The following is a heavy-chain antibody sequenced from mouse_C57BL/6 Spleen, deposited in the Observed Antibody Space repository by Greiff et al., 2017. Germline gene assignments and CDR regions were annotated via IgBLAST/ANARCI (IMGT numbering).Heavy chain of an antibody. CDR2: ISDGGSYT. CDR3: ARRRNWDVGYYFDY. J-gene: IGHJ2*01. Sequence: EVQGVESGGGLVKPGGSLKLSCAASGFTFSSYAMSWVRQTPEKRLEWVATISDGGSYTYYPDNVKGRFTISRDNAKNNLYLQMSHLKSEDTAMYYCARRRNWDVGYYFDYWGQGTTLTVSS. V-gene: IGHV5-4*01. CDR1: GFTFSSYA. D-gene: IGHD4-1*01.